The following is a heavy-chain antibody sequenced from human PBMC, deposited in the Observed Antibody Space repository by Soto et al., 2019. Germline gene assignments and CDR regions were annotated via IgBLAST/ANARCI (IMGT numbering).Heavy chain of an antibody. CDR3: ASIRTNSYSNHKNDYYYMDV. Sequence: QVQLQQWGAGLLKPSETLSLTCAVYGGSFSGYYWSWIRQPPGKGLEWLGEINHSGSTNYNPSLKSRVTISVETSKHQFSLKLSSVTAADTAVYYCASIRTNSYSNHKNDYYYMDVWGKGTTVTVSS. V-gene: IGHV4-34*01. J-gene: IGHJ6*03. D-gene: IGHD4-4*01. CDR1: GGSFSGYY. CDR2: INHSGST.